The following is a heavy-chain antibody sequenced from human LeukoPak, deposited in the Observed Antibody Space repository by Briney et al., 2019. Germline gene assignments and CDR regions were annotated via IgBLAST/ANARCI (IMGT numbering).Heavy chain of an antibody. V-gene: IGHV3-23*01. CDR2: ITGSGDDA. D-gene: IGHD1-26*01. CDR3: AKESRGSSPEF. J-gene: IGHJ1*01. Sequence: GLLRLTRATAGFTFSNSGKSSVRDAPVKELEWVSAITGSGDDAYYADSVHGRFTMSRDNSKSTLYLQMSSLRVEDTAVYYCAKESRGSSPEFWGQGTLVTVSS. CDR1: GFTFSNSG.